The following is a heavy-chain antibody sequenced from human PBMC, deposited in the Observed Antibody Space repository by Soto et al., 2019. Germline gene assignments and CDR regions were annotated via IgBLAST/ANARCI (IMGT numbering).Heavy chain of an antibody. CDR1: GGSISSSSYY. Sequence: SETLYLTCTVSGGSISSSSYYWGWIRQPPGKGLEWIGSIYYSGSTYYNPSLKSRVTISVDTSKNQFSLKLSSVTAADTAVYYCASRLWFGDVWGQGTTVTVSS. CDR2: IYYSGST. J-gene: IGHJ6*02. D-gene: IGHD3-10*01. CDR3: ASRLWFGDV. V-gene: IGHV4-39*01.